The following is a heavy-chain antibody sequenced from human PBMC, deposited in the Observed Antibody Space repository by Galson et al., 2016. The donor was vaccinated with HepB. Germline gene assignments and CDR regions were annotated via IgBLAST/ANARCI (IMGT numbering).Heavy chain of an antibody. CDR1: GFTFTTYG. V-gene: IGHV3-33*01. D-gene: IGHD3-3*01. CDR2: IWYDGSNK. Sequence: SLRLSCAASGFTFTTYGMHWVRQAPGKGLEWVAVIWYDGSNKYYVDSVKGRFTISRDNSKNTLYLQMNSLRAEDTAVYYCARQGSASLVFGYYFDYWGPGTLVTVSP. J-gene: IGHJ4*02. CDR3: ARQGSASLVFGYYFDY.